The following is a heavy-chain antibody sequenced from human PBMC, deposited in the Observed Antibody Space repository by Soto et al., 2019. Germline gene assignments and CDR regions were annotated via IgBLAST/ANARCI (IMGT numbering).Heavy chain of an antibody. CDR3: ARDSDFWSGLTITYYYYGMDV. CDR1: GYTFTSYG. V-gene: IGHV1-18*01. D-gene: IGHD3-3*01. J-gene: IGHJ6*02. Sequence: ASVKVSCKASGYTFTSYGISWVRQAPGQGLEWMGWISAYNGNTNYAQKLQGRVTMTTDTSTSTAYMELRSLRSDDTAVYYCARDSDFWSGLTITYYYYGMDVSGQGTTVTVSS. CDR2: ISAYNGNT.